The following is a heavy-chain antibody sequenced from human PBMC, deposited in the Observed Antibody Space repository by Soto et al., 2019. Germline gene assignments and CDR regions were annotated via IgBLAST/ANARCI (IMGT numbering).Heavy chain of an antibody. J-gene: IGHJ6*02. D-gene: IGHD2-2*01. CDR1: GYTFTGYY. V-gene: IGHV1-2*04. CDR2: INPNSGGT. Sequence: ASVKVSCKASGYTFTGYYMHWVRQAPGQGLEWMGWINPNSGGTNYAQKFQGWVTMTRDTSISTAYMELSRLRSDDTAVYYCARTGLVVPAAEVNQSYGMDVWGQGTTVTVSS. CDR3: ARTGLVVPAAEVNQSYGMDV.